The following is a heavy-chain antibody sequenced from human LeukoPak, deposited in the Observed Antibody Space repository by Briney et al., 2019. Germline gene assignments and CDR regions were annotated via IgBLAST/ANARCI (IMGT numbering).Heavy chain of an antibody. CDR3: ARDVGEYCSSINCHASDY. CDR1: GYTFTGYY. J-gene: IGHJ4*02. CDR2: INPGSGAT. V-gene: IGHV1-2*02. Sequence: ASVKVSCKASGYTFTGYYMHWVRQAPGQGLEWMGWINPGSGATNCAQRFRGRVTMTRDTSISTVYMELSRLRSDDTAVYYCARDVGEYCSSINCHASDYWGQGTLVTVSS. D-gene: IGHD2-2*01.